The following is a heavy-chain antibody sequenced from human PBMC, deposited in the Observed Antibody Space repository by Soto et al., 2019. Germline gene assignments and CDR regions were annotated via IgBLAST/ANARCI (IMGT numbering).Heavy chain of an antibody. CDR3: ARDAYYYDSSGYYYGTLWAFDI. CDR1: GYTFTSYY. D-gene: IGHD3-22*01. Sequence: ASVKVSCKASGYTFTSYYMHWVRQAPGQGLEWMGIINPSGGSTSYAQKFQGRVTMTRDTSTSTVYMELSSLRSEDTAVYYCARDAYYYDSSGYYYGTLWAFDIWGLGTLVTVSS. V-gene: IGHV1-46*01. CDR2: INPSGGST. J-gene: IGHJ4*01.